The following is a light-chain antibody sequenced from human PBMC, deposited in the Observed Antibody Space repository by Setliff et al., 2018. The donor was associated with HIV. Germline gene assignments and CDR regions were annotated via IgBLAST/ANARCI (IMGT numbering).Light chain of an antibody. V-gene: IGLV2-14*01. CDR1: SSDVGGYKF. CDR2: EVS. Sequence: QSALAQPASVSGSPGKSITISCTGTSSDVGGYKFVSWHQQHPGKAPKLMIYEVSNRPSGVSDRFSGSKSGSTASLTISGLQAEDEADYYCGSYTSTTSYVFGSGTKVTVL. CDR3: GSYTSTTSYV. J-gene: IGLJ1*01.